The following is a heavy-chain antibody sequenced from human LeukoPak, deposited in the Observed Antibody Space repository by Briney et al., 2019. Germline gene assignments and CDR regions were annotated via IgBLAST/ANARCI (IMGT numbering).Heavy chain of an antibody. CDR3: AKRDFYDSSGYAPLFQH. Sequence: GGSLRLSCAASGFTFSSYAMSWVRQAPGKGLEGVSGISGSGGITNYADSVKGRFTISRDNSKNTLYLQMNSLRAEDTAVYYCAKRDFYDSSGYAPLFQHWGQGTLITVSS. D-gene: IGHD3-22*01. V-gene: IGHV3-23*01. J-gene: IGHJ1*01. CDR2: ISGSGGIT. CDR1: GFTFSSYA.